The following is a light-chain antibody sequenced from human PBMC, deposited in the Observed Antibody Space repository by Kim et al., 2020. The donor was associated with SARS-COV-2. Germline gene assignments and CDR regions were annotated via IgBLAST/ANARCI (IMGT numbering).Light chain of an antibody. CDR3: QAWDSNTGV. CDR2: QDN. J-gene: IGLJ2*01. Sequence: SVSPGQTASITCSGDKLGDKYASWYQQKPGQSTVVVIYQDNKRPSGIPERFSGSSSGNTATLTISETQAMDEADYYGQAWDSNTGVFGGGTQLTVL. CDR1: KLGDKY. V-gene: IGLV3-1*01.